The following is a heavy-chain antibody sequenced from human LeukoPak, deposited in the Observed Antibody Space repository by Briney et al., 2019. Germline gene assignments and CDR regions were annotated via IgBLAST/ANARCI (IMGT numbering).Heavy chain of an antibody. Sequence: SETLSLTCTVSGGSISSYYWSWIRQPPGKGLEWIGYIYYSGSTNYNPSLKSRVTMSVVASKNQFSLKLSSVTAADTAVYYCASSSWLRDSNFDNWGQGTLVTVSS. CDR3: ASSSWLRDSNFDN. V-gene: IGHV4-59*08. D-gene: IGHD6-13*01. CDR1: GGSISSYY. J-gene: IGHJ4*02. CDR2: IYYSGST.